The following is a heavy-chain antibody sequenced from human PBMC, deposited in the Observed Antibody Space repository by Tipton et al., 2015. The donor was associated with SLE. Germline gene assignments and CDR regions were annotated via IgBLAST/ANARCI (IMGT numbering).Heavy chain of an antibody. V-gene: IGHV4-59*01. CDR1: GDSLTSEC. J-gene: IGHJ4*02. CDR3: ARHGGSGKYYRALDY. D-gene: IGHD3-10*01. CDR2: ICHSVRI. Sequence: TLSLTCKVSGDSLTSECWGWIRQTPAKGLEWIGYICHSVRINYNPSLKSRVTLSLDTSKNQFSLKLSSVTAADTAVYYCARHGGSGKYYRALDYWGQGILVTVSS.